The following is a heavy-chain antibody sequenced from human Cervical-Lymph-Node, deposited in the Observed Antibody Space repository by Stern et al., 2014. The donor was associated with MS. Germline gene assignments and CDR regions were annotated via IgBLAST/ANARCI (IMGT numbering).Heavy chain of an antibody. D-gene: IGHD6-13*01. CDR3: ARVLGGASAAAGLNWFDP. Sequence: QVQLVESGAEVKKPGASGKGSCKASGYTFTSYGISWVRQAPGQGLEWMGWTSAYNGNTNYAQKLQGRVTMTTDTSTSTAYMELRSLRSDDTAVYYCARVLGGASAAAGLNWFDPWGHGTLVTVSS. CDR2: TSAYNGNT. V-gene: IGHV1-18*01. CDR1: GYTFTSYG. J-gene: IGHJ5*02.